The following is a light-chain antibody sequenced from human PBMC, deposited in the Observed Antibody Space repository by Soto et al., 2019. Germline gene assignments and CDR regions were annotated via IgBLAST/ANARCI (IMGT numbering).Light chain of an antibody. CDR1: QSISSD. Sequence: DIQLTQSQSSLSASVGDRVTITCRASQSISSDLNWYQQKAGQAPKLLIYVASNLQIGVPSRFSGSGSGTEFTLTINSLQPEDFATYYCQQGHSAPRTFGLGTKV. V-gene: IGKV1-39*01. J-gene: IGKJ1*01. CDR2: VAS. CDR3: QQGHSAPRT.